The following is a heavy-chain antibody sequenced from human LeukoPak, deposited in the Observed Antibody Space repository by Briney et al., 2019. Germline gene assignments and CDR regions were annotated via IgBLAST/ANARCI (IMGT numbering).Heavy chain of an antibody. V-gene: IGHV3-21*01. CDR2: MSSSSSYI. D-gene: IGHD3-22*01. CDR1: GFTFSSYS. J-gene: IGHJ4*02. Sequence: GGSLRLSCAASGFTFSSYSMNWVRQAPGKGLEWVSSMSSSSSYIYYADSVKGRFTISRDNAKNSLYLQMNSLRAEDTAVYYCARDLRYDSSGYSRDYWGQGTLVTVSS. CDR3: ARDLRYDSSGYSRDY.